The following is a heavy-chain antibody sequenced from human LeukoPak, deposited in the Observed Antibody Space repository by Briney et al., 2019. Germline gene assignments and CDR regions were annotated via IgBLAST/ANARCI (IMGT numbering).Heavy chain of an antibody. CDR1: RFTFSSYG. J-gene: IGHJ4*02. V-gene: IGHV3-30*02. CDR2: IRYDGSNK. Sequence: GGSLRLSCAASRFTFSSYGMHWVRQAPGKGLEWVAFIRYDGSNKYHADSVKGRFTISRDNSKNTVYLQMNSLRTEDTALFYCAREETWFSTTWYYFDYWGQGTLVTVSS. D-gene: IGHD2-2*01. CDR3: AREETWFSTTWYYFDY.